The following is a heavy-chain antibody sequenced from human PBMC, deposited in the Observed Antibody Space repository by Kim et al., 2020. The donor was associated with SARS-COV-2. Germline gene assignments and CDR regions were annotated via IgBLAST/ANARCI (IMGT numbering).Heavy chain of an antibody. CDR3: ARVQAGSSGWAFDY. J-gene: IGHJ4*02. V-gene: IGHV3-33*01. CDR2: IWYDGSNK. CDR1: GFTFSSYG. D-gene: IGHD6-19*01. Sequence: GGSMRLSCAASGFTFSSYGMHWVRQAPGKGLEWVAVIWYDGSNKYYADSVKGRFTISRDNSKNTLYLQMNSLRAEDTAVYYCARVQAGSSGWAFDYWGQGTLVTVSS.